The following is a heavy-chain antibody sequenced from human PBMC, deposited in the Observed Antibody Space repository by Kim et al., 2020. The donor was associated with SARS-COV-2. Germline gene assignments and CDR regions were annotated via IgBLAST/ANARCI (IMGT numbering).Heavy chain of an antibody. CDR2: IKQDGSEK. Sequence: GGSLRLSCAASGFTFSIYWMSWVRQAPGKGLEWVANIKQDGSEKYYVDSVKGRFTISRDNAKNSLYLQMNSLRAEDTAVYYCARVGSSSWYFYYWVQGT. V-gene: IGHV3-7*03. J-gene: IGHJ4*02. CDR3: ARVGSSSWYFYY. CDR1: GFTFSIYW. D-gene: IGHD6-13*01.